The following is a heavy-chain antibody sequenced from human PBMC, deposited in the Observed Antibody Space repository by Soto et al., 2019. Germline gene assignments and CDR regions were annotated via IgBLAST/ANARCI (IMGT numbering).Heavy chain of an antibody. CDR2: IYPGDSDT. V-gene: IGHV5-51*01. J-gene: IGHJ4*02. CDR3: ARQRLWGTSGYYYFEN. CDR1: GHIFSNYW. Sequence: GESLKISCKGSGHIFSNYWIGWVRQMPGKGLEWMGIIYPGDSDTRYSPSFQGQVTITVDKSINTAYLQWSRLEASDTAIYYWARQRLWGTSGYYYFENWGQGTLVTVSS. D-gene: IGHD3-22*01.